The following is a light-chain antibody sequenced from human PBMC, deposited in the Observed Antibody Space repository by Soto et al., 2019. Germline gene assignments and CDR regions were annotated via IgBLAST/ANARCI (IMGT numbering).Light chain of an antibody. V-gene: IGKV3-15*01. CDR3: QQYNNWPGWA. J-gene: IGKJ1*01. CDR2: GAS. CDR1: QSISSN. Sequence: EIVMTQSPATLSASPGEGVTLSCRASQSISSNLAWYQQKPGQAPRLLIYGASTRATGIPARFSGSGSGTEFTLTISSLQSEDFAVYYCQQYNNWPGWAFGQGTKVEIK.